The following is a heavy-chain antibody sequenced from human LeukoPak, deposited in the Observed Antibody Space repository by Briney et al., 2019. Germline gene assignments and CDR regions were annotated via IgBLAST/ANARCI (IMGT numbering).Heavy chain of an antibody. CDR3: TKGQSGGGYYSPFES. Sequence: GGSLRLSCAASGFSFSSYGMSWVRQAPGKGLEWVSITSTDGGTTHYAESVKGRFTISRDNPKNTLHLQMNSLRVEDTAVYFCTKGQSGGGYYSPFESWGQGTLVTVSS. CDR2: TSTDGGTT. V-gene: IGHV3-23*01. J-gene: IGHJ4*02. CDR1: GFSFSSYG. D-gene: IGHD3-22*01.